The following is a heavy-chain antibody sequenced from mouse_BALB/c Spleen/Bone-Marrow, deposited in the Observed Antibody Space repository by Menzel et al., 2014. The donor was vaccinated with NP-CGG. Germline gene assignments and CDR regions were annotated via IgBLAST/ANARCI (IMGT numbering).Heavy chain of an antibody. CDR2: IYPGSGNT. CDR1: GYAFTNYW. V-gene: IGHV1-63*01. J-gene: IGHJ2*01. Sequence: QVQLQQSGTEQVRPGTSVKISCKASGYAFTNYWLGWVKQRPGHGLEWIGDIYPGSGNTYYNEKFKGKATLTADKSSGTAYMQLSGLTSEDSAVYFCTRRRSLDYWGQGTTLTASS. CDR3: TRRRSLDY.